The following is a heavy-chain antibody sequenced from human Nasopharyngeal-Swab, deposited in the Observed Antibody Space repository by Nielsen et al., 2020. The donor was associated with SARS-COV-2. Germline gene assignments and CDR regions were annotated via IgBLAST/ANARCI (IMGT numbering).Heavy chain of an antibody. Sequence: GGSLRLSCAASGFTFSSFAMTWVRQAPGKGLQFVSSISGSGENTYYADSVKGRFTISRDNSRNTVFLQMNSLRADDTAVYFCARDSRWLQEKDYWGQGALVTVSS. J-gene: IGHJ4*02. D-gene: IGHD5-24*01. V-gene: IGHV3-23*01. CDR2: ISGSGENT. CDR3: ARDSRWLQEKDY. CDR1: GFTFSSFA.